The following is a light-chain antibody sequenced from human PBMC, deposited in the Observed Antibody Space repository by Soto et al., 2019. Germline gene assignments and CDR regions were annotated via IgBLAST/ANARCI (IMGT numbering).Light chain of an antibody. J-gene: IGKJ1*01. CDR2: AAS. V-gene: IGKV1-39*01. Sequence: DIQMTQSPSSLSASVGDRVTVTRRASQSISRHLNWYQQKPGKAPKLLIYAASSLQSGVPSRFSGSGSGTEFTLTISSLQPVDFATYSCQQSSSTPWTFGQGTKVEI. CDR3: QQSSSTPWT. CDR1: QSISRH.